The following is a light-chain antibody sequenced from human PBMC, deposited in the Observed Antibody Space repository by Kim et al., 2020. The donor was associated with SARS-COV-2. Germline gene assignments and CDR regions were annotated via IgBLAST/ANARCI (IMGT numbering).Light chain of an antibody. Sequence: DIQMTQSPSSLSASVGDRVTITCQASEDITNYLNWYQQKPGKAPKLLIYDASNLETGVPSRFSGSGSGTDFTFTISSLQPEDIATYYCQQYDYFPYTFGQGTKLEI. CDR3: QQYDYFPYT. J-gene: IGKJ2*01. CDR2: DAS. CDR1: EDITNY. V-gene: IGKV1-33*01.